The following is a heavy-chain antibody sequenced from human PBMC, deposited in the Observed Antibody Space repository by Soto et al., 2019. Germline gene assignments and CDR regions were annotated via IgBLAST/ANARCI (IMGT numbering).Heavy chain of an antibody. CDR3: ARDLGRWFGEFSRRGNTPYYYYGMDV. J-gene: IGHJ6*02. CDR1: GYTFTGYY. CDR2: INPNSGGT. Sequence: ASVKVSCKASGYTFTGYYMHWVRQAPGQGLEWMGWINPNSGGTNYAQKFQGWVTMTRDTSISTAYMELSRLRSDDTAVYYCARDLGRWFGEFSRRGNTPYYYYGMDVWGQGTTVTVSS. V-gene: IGHV1-2*04. D-gene: IGHD3-10*01.